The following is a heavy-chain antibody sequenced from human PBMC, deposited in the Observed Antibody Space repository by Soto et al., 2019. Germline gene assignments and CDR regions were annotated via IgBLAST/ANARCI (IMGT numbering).Heavy chain of an antibody. D-gene: IGHD3-10*01. CDR1: GDTFNFYS. Sequence: QVQLVQSGAEVKRPGSSVKVSCKASGDTFNFYSINCVRQAPGLGLEWMGRVNPILSMSNYAQRFQGRVTMTADKSTSTAYMELSGPRSEDTAIYYCATSYGSGYRAFDFWAQGALVTVSS. J-gene: IGHJ4*02. CDR2: VNPILSMS. V-gene: IGHV1-69*04. CDR3: ATSYGSGYRAFDF.